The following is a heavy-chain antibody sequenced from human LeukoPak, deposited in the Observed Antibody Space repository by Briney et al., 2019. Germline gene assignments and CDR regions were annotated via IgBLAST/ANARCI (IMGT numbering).Heavy chain of an antibody. CDR2: INHSGST. CDR1: GGSLSGYY. CDR3: ARSMVRGVIRQGNYYFDY. J-gene: IGHJ4*02. V-gene: IGHV4-34*01. D-gene: IGHD3-10*01. Sequence: SETLSLICAVYGGSLSGYYWSWIRQPPGKGLEWIGEINHSGSTNYNPSLKSRVTISVDTSKNQFSLKLSSVTAADTAVYYCARSMVRGVIRQGNYYFDYWGQGTLVTVSS.